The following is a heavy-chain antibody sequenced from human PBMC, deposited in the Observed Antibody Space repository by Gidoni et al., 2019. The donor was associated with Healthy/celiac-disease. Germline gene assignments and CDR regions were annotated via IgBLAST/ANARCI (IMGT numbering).Heavy chain of an antibody. CDR2: IKSKTDGGKT. Sequence: EVQLVESGGGWAKPGGSLRLTCAASGLPFCNAWMSWVRQAPGKGLEWVGRIKSKTDGGKTDDAAHVKGRFTISRDDSKNTRYLQMNSLKTEDTAVYYCTTDPEYSYEMDVGYWGQGTLVTVSS. D-gene: IGHD5-18*01. CDR3: TTDPEYSYEMDVGY. CDR1: GLPFCNAW. J-gene: IGHJ4*02. V-gene: IGHV3-15*01.